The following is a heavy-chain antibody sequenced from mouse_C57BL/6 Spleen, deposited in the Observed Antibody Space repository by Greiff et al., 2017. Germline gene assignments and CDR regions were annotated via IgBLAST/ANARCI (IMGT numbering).Heavy chain of an antibody. CDR3: TSLVTTVVATRAMDY. J-gene: IGHJ4*01. V-gene: IGHV14-4*01. D-gene: IGHD1-1*01. CDR1: GFNIQDDY. CDR2: LDPENGDS. Sequence: VQLQQSGAELVRPGASVTLSCTASGFNIQDDYMHWVKQRPEQGLEWIGWLDPENGDSEYASKVQGKATITADTSSNTAYLQLSSLTSEDTAVYYCTSLVTTVVATRAMDYWGQGTSVTVSS.